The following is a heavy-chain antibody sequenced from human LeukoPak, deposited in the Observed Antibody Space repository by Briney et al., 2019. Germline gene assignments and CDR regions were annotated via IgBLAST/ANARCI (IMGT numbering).Heavy chain of an antibody. Sequence: ASVKVSCKASGYTFTGYHIHWVRQAPGQGLEGMGWINRNSGGANSAQKFLGRVSMTRNTSISTVYMDLTSLRSDDTAVYYCARDSGSSGWDPTSFLDYWGRGTVVTVSS. J-gene: IGHJ4*02. CDR2: INRNSGGA. D-gene: IGHD6-19*01. CDR3: ARDSGSSGWDPTSFLDY. V-gene: IGHV1-2*02. CDR1: GYTFTGYH.